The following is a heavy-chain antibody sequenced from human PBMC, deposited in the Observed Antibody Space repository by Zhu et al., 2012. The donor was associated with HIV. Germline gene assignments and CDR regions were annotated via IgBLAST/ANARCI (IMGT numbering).Heavy chain of an antibody. CDR1: GGSMSSHY. V-gene: IGHV4-59*11. CDR3: ARSVKGQLVFDS. Sequence: QVQLQESGPQLVKPSGTLSLTCTVSGGSMSSHYWNWVRQPPGKGLQWIGYMYSSGSTKYNFSLKSRVAISLDMSKNQFSLNLSSVTTADTAVYYCARSVKGQLVFDSWGQGSPGHRLL. CDR2: MYSSGST. D-gene: IGHD1-1*01. J-gene: IGHJ4*02.